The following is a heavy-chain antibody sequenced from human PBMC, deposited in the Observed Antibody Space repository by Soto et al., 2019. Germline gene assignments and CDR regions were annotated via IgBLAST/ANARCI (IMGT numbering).Heavy chain of an antibody. J-gene: IGHJ4*02. Sequence: GGSLRLSCAASGFTFSSYSMNWVRQAPGKGLEWVSSISSSSSYIYYADSVKGRFTISRDNAKNSLYLQMNSLRAEDTAVYYCARGGVGKQQLDGPDLQGYWGQGTLVTVSS. CDR1: GFTFSSYS. CDR3: ARGGVGKQQLDGPDLQGY. V-gene: IGHV3-21*01. D-gene: IGHD6-13*01. CDR2: ISSSSSYI.